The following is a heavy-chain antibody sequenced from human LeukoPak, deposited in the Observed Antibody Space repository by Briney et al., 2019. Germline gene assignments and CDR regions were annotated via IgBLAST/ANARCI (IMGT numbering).Heavy chain of an antibody. Sequence: KXXXXTXTXXYMXXVRQAPGQGLEWMXXINPSGGSTSYAQKFQGRVTMTRDTSTSTVYMELSSLRSEDTAVYYCARTSGSTSCYVCNWFDPWGQGTLVTVSS. CDR1: XXTXTXXY. CDR3: ARTSGSTSCYVCNWFDP. V-gene: IGHV1-46*01. J-gene: IGHJ5*02. CDR2: INPSGGST. D-gene: IGHD2-2*01.